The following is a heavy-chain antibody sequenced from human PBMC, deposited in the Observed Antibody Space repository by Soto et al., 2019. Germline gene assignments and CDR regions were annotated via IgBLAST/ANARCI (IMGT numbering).Heavy chain of an antibody. V-gene: IGHV3-7*01. D-gene: IGHD1-1*01. J-gene: IGHJ6*02. CDR2: IKQDGGEK. CDR3: ARGNLDV. CDR1: GFTFSGYW. Sequence: GGSLWLSCAASGFTFSGYWMNWVRQAPGKGLEWVANIKQDGGEKYYVDSVKGRFTISRDNSKNTLYLQMDNLRTEDTALYYCARGNLDVWGQGTTVTVSS.